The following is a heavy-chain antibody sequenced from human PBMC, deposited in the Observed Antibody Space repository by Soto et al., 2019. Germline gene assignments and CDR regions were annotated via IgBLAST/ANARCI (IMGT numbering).Heavy chain of an antibody. CDR1: GMTFSNYW. Sequence: PGGSLRLSCVVSGMTFSNYWMHWVRQAPGKGLVWVSRINSDESSTTYADSVKGRFTISRDNAKNTLYLQMNSLRDEDTAVYYCARDPRGVPNPLYYYYGMDVWGQGTTVTVSS. D-gene: IGHD2-8*01. J-gene: IGHJ6*02. V-gene: IGHV3-74*01. CDR3: ARDPRGVPNPLYYYYGMDV. CDR2: INSDESST.